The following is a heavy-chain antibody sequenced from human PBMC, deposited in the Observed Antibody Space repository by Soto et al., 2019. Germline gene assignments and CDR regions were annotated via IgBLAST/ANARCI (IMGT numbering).Heavy chain of an antibody. J-gene: IGHJ3*02. V-gene: IGHV3-30-3*01. CDR3: ARGPYYDFWSGYRDAFDI. CDR1: GFTFSSYA. D-gene: IGHD3-3*01. CDR2: ISYDGSNK. Sequence: PGGSLRLSCAASGFTFSSYAMHWVRQAPGKGLEWVAVISYDGSNKYYADSVKGRFTISRDNSKNTLYLQMNSLRAEDTAVYYCARGPYYDFWSGYRDAFDIWGQGTMVTVSS.